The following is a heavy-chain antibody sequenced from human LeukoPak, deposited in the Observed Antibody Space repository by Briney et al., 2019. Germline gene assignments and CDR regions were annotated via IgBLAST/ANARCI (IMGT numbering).Heavy chain of an antibody. CDR1: GFTFSSYG. V-gene: IGHV3-30*18. CDR3: AKDPIEFSVVITPSDY. J-gene: IGHJ4*02. CDR2: ISYDGSNI. Sequence: GRSLRLSCAASGFTFSSYGMHWVRQAPGKGLEWVAVISYDGSNIYYADSVKGRFTISRDNSKNTLYLQMNSLRAEDTAVYYCAKDPIEFSVVITPSDYWGQGSLVTVSS. D-gene: IGHD3-22*01.